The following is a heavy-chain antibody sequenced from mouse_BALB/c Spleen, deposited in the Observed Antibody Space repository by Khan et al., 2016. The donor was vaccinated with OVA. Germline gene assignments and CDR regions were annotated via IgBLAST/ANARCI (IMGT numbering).Heavy chain of an antibody. V-gene: IGHV9-2-1*01. CDR2: INTATGEP. CDR3: AGRRNWYFDV. CDR1: GYTFTDYS. Sequence: QIQLVQSGPELKKPGETVKISCKASGYTFTDYSMNWVKQAPGKGLKWMGWINTATGEPTYADDFKGRFAFSLDTSASTAFLQINNLKNEDAATYFCAGRRNWYFDVWGAGTTVTVSS. J-gene: IGHJ1*01.